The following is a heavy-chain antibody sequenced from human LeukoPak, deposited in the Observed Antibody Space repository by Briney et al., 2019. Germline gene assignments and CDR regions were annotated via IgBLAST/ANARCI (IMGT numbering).Heavy chain of an antibody. CDR2: ISGYNGYT. CDR3: ARSITGMPDAFDI. CDR1: GYTFTSYG. V-gene: IGHV1-18*01. Sequence: GASVKVSCKASGYTFTSYGINWVRQAPGQGLEWMGRISGYNGYTYYAQKLQGRVTMTTDTSTSTAYMELRSLRSEDTAVYYCARSITGMPDAFDIWGQGTMVTVSS. J-gene: IGHJ3*02. D-gene: IGHD1-20*01.